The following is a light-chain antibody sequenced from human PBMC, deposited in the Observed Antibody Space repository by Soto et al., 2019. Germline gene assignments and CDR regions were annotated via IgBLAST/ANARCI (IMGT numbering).Light chain of an antibody. CDR1: QRVSSKY. J-gene: IGKJ3*01. Sequence: EIVLTQSPGPLSLSPGERATLSCRASQRVSSKYLAWYQQNPGQAPRVLIYGTSIRASGVPERFSGGGSGTDFTLTITRLEPEDFAVYYCQQYGSSLFTFGPGTKVDFK. CDR2: GTS. V-gene: IGKV3-20*01. CDR3: QQYGSSLFT.